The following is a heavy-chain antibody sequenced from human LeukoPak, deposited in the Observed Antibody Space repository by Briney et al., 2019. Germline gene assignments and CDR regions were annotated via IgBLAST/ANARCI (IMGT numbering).Heavy chain of an antibody. J-gene: IGHJ4*02. D-gene: IGHD6-19*01. CDR2: ISSSSSTI. CDR1: GFTFSSYS. Sequence: PGGSLRLSCAASGFTFSSYSMNWVRQAPGKGLEWVSYISSSSSTIYYADSVKGRFTISRDNAKNSLYLQMNSLRAEDTAVYYCARGAYSSGWYDSYFDYWGQGTLVTVSS. CDR3: ARGAYSSGWYDSYFDY. V-gene: IGHV3-48*01.